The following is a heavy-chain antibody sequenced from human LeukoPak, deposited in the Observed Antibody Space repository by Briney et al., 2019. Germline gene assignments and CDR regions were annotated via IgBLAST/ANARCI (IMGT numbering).Heavy chain of an antibody. CDR2: IIPIFGIT. Sequence: ASVNVSCKASGGTFTIYAISWVRHGPGPGNGWMGRIIPIFGITNYAKTFQGRVTTTADTTTSTAYMKLSSLRSDETAVCYCASPPRTVVADTRSYYYYILYVWGKGGTVTV. CDR3: ASPPRTVVADTRSYYYYILYV. CDR1: GGTFTIYA. J-gene: IGHJ6*01. D-gene: IGHD2-15*01. V-gene: IGHV1-69*04.